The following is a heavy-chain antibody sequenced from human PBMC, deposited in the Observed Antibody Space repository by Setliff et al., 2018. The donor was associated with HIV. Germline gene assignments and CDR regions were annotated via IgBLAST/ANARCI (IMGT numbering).Heavy chain of an antibody. CDR3: TTEFPLSSPYYYDSSGYYY. D-gene: IGHD3-22*01. CDR2: FDPEDGET. V-gene: IGHV1-24*01. J-gene: IGHJ4*02. CDR1: GYTLSELS. Sequence: ASVTVSCKVSGYTLSELSMHWVRQAPGKGLEWMGGFDPEDGETIYAQKFQGRVTMTEDTSTDTAYMELRSLRSEDTAVYYCTTEFPLSSPYYYDSSGYYYWGQGTQVTVSS.